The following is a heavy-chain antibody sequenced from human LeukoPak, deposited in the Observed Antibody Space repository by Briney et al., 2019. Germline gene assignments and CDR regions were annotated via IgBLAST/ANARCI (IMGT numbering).Heavy chain of an antibody. CDR1: GYRFTSYG. CDR2: IGAYNGNT. CDR3: AREGYCSGGTCHSTMNWFDP. Sequence: GASVKVSCKASGYRFTSYGITWVRQAPGQGLEWMGWIGAYNGNTNYAQKLQGRVTLTTDTSTSTAYMELRSLRSDDTAVYYCAREGYCSGGTCHSTMNWFDPWGQGTLVTVSS. V-gene: IGHV1-18*01. J-gene: IGHJ5*02. D-gene: IGHD2-15*01.